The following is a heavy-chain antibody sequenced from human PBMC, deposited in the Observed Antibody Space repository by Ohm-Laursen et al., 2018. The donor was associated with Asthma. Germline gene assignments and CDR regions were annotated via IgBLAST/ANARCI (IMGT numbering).Heavy chain of an antibody. CDR1: GFTFSSYA. D-gene: IGHD3-3*01. Sequence: SLRLSCAATGFTFSSYAMHWVRQAPGKGLQWVAVISYDGRRRYYADSVKGRFSISRDNSKNTLSLQMNSLRVEDTAVYYCARNYYDHWSGSYTPVAYWGQGTLVTVSS. CDR2: ISYDGRRR. V-gene: IGHV3-30*04. CDR3: ARNYYDHWSGSYTPVAY. J-gene: IGHJ4*02.